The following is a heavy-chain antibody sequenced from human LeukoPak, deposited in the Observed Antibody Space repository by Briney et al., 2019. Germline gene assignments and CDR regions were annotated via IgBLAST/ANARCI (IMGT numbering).Heavy chain of an antibody. V-gene: IGHV4-61*02. CDR2: IYTTGST. CDR3: ARRQDGHDY. CDR1: GGSISSGFYY. Sequence: NPSQTLSLTCTVSGGSISSGFYYWNWIRQPAGKGLEWIGRIYTTGSTNYNPSLKSRVTISLDTSRNQFSLKLSSVTAADTAVYYCARRQDGHDYWGQGTLVTVSS. J-gene: IGHJ4*02.